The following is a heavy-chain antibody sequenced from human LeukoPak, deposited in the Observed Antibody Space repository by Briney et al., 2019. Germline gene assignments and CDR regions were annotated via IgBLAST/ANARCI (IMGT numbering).Heavy chain of an antibody. J-gene: IGHJ4*02. CDR1: GFTLGGHD. CDR2: VSAGHYA. Sequence: GGSLRLSCTASGFTLGGHDMHWVRQTTGDGLEWVAAVSAGHYAFYAGSVKGRFTVSREDAKNSLYLQMNSLRAGDTAVYYCVREARGYHYTYFDYWGQGSLVTVSS. V-gene: IGHV3-13*01. D-gene: IGHD5-18*01. CDR3: VREARGYHYTYFDY.